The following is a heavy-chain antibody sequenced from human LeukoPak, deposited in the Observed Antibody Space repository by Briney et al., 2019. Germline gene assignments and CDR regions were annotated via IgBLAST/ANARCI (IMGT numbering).Heavy chain of an antibody. V-gene: IGHV4-59*01. CDR1: GGSISSYY. Sequence: TASETLSLTCIVSGGSISSYYWSWIRQPPGKGLEWIGYIYYTGSTNYNPSLKSRVTISLDTSNNQFSLRLSSVTAADPAVYYCARYDYDWFLDYWGQGTLVTVSS. CDR2: IYYTGST. CDR3: ARYDYDWFLDY. J-gene: IGHJ4*02. D-gene: IGHD3-22*01.